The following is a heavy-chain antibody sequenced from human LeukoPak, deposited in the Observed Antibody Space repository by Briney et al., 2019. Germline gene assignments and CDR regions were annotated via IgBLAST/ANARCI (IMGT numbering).Heavy chain of an antibody. CDR1: GFTFSTYW. CDR2: ISSDASIT. Sequence: PGGSLRLSCAASGFTFSTYWMHWVRQDPGKGLVWVSRISSDASITSYANPVEGRFTISRDNAKNTPYLQMNSLRAEDTALYYCATSARTYIGSSLDYWGQGTLVTVSS. V-gene: IGHV3-74*01. J-gene: IGHJ4*02. CDR3: ATSARTYIGSSLDY. D-gene: IGHD2-15*01.